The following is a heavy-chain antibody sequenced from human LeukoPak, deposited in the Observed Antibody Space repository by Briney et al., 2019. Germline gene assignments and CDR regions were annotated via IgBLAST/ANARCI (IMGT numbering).Heavy chain of an antibody. D-gene: IGHD3-22*01. CDR2: ISGSTTYT. J-gene: IGHJ4*02. CDR1: GFTFSDYY. Sequence: GGSLRLSCAASGFTFSDYYMSWIRQAPGKGLEWVSYISGSTTYTTYADSVKGRFTISRDNAKNSLYLQMNSLRGEDTAVYYCAVDWYDSSGYGTFDYWGQGTLVTVSS. V-gene: IGHV3-11*03. CDR3: AVDWYDSSGYGTFDY.